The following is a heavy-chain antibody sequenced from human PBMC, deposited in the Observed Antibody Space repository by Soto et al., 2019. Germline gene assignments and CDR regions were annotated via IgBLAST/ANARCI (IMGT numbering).Heavy chain of an antibody. V-gene: IGHV3-23*01. D-gene: IGHD6-19*01. Sequence: GGSLRLSCAASGFTFSSYAMRWVRQAPGKGLEWVSGISGSGGSTYYADSVKGRFTVSRDNGKNTLYLQMNSLRVEDTAVYYCAKAIVAVAGPFEYWGQGTLVTVSS. J-gene: IGHJ4*02. CDR2: ISGSGGST. CDR3: AKAIVAVAGPFEY. CDR1: GFTFSSYA.